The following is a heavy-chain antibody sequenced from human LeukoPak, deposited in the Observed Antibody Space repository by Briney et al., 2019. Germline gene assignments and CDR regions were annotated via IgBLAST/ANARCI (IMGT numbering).Heavy chain of an antibody. J-gene: IGHJ4*02. Sequence: SETLSLTCAVYGGSFSGYYWSWIRQPPGKGLEWIGEINHSGSTNYNPSLKSRVTISVDTSKNQFSLKLSSVTAADTAVYYCARRGTLGATLDYWGQGTLVTVSS. D-gene: IGHD1-26*01. CDR3: ARRGTLGATLDY. CDR2: INHSGST. CDR1: GGSFSGYY. V-gene: IGHV4-34*01.